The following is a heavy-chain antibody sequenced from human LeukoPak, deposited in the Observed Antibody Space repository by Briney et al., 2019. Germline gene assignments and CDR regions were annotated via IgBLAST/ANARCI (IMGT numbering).Heavy chain of an antibody. J-gene: IGHJ4*02. CDR2: ISGGGSST. Sequence: GGSLRLSCAASGFIFSSYAMSWVRQAPGKGLEWVSSISGGGSSTYYADSVKSRFTISRDNPKNTQYLQMNSLRAEDTAVYYCAKGVYTYGRGAFDYWGQGTLVTVSS. CDR3: AKGVYTYGRGAFDY. CDR1: GFIFSSYA. D-gene: IGHD3-10*02. V-gene: IGHV3-23*01.